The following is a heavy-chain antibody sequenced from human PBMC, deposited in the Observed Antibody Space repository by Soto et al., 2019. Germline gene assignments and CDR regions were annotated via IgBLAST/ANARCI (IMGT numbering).Heavy chain of an antibody. Sequence: SETLSLTCTVSGGSITGYRWSWIRQSPGKGLEFIGYIYNSGSTEYNPSLKSRVTISLDTSKNQCTLKLISVTAADTAVFYCARVPHYDLSSGYGYFDPWGQGTLVTVSS. V-gene: IGHV4-59*01. CDR2: IYNSGST. J-gene: IGHJ4*02. CDR3: ARVPHYDLSSGYGYFDP. D-gene: IGHD3-3*01. CDR1: GGSITGYR.